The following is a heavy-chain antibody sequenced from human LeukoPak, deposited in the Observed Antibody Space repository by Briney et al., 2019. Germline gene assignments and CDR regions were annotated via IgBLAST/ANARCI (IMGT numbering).Heavy chain of an antibody. CDR2: ISGSGGNT. CDR3: AKDGVAGKIMYYFDY. Sequence: GGSLRLSCAASEFTFTSYAMTWVRQAPGKGLEWVSAISGSGGNTYYSDSVKGRFTITRDNSKNTLYLQMNSLRAEDTAVYYCAKDGVAGKIMYYFDYWGQGTLVTVSS. D-gene: IGHD6-19*01. J-gene: IGHJ4*02. V-gene: IGHV3-23*01. CDR1: EFTFTSYA.